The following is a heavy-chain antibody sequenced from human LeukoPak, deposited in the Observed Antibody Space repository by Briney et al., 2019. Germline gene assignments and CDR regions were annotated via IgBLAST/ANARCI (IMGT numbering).Heavy chain of an antibody. CDR2: IKTKSAGGTT. J-gene: IGHJ4*02. CDR1: GFTFSNAW. Sequence: GGSLRLSCAASGFTFSNAWMTWVRQAPGKGLEWVGRIKTKSAGGTTDYAAPVKGRFTISRDDSKNMLYLQLNSLKTEDTAVYYCATEYYGSFNYWGQGTLVTVSS. CDR3: ATEYYGSFNY. D-gene: IGHD3-16*01. V-gene: IGHV3-15*01.